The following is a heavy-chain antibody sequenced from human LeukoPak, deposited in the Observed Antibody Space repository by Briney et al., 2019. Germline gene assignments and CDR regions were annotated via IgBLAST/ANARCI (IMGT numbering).Heavy chain of an antibody. CDR3: ARGKNYDFRSAVKRESYNWFDP. D-gene: IGHD3-3*01. CDR2: YYTGTT. CDR1: GGSISSDY. V-gene: IGHV4-59*12. Sequence: SETLSLTCTVSGGSISSDYWSWIRQPPGKGLEWIGIYYTGTTKHNPSLKSRVTISVDTSKNQFSLKLSSVTAADTAVYYCARGKNYDFRSAVKRESYNWFDPWGQGTLVTVSS. J-gene: IGHJ5*02.